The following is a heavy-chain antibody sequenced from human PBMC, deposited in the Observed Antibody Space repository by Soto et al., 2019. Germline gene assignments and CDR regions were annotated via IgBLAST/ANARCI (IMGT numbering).Heavy chain of an antibody. V-gene: IGHV3-30-3*01. D-gene: IGHD1-26*01. CDR3: AREGPPGSYSFDY. CDR1: GFTFSSYA. J-gene: IGHJ4*02. Sequence: VQLVESGGGVVQPGRSLRLSCAASGFTFSSYAMHWVRQAPGKGLEWVAVISYDGSNKYYADSVKGRFTISRDNSKNTLYLQMNSLRAEDTAVYYCAREGPPGSYSFDYWGQGTLVTVSS. CDR2: ISYDGSNK.